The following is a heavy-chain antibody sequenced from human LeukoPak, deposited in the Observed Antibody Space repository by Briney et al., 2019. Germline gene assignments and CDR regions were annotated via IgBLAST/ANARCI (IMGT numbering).Heavy chain of an antibody. CDR2: IYYSGST. CDR3: ARVTGYMIEDYFDY. J-gene: IGHJ4*02. CDR1: GGSVSSYY. Sequence: SETLSLTCTVSGGSVSSYYWSWIRQPPGKGLEWIGYIYYSGSTNYNPSLKSRVTISVDTSKNQFSLKLSSVTAADTAVYYCARVTGYMIEDYFDYWGQGTLVTVSS. D-gene: IGHD3-22*01. V-gene: IGHV4-59*02.